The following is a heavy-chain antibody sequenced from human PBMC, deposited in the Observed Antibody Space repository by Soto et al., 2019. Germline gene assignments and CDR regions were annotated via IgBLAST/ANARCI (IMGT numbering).Heavy chain of an antibody. CDR1: GFTFSSSW. CDR2: IKCDGSEK. V-gene: IGHV3-7*03. J-gene: IGHJ4*02. D-gene: IGHD2-21*02. CDR3: VRGIVVVTAIPSFDY. Sequence: GGSLRLSCAASGFTFSSSWMHWVCQAPEKGLEWVADIKCDGSEKYYVDSVKGRLTISRDNAKNSLYLQVNSLRAEDMTVYYCVRGIVVVTAIPSFDYWGQGTLVTVSS.